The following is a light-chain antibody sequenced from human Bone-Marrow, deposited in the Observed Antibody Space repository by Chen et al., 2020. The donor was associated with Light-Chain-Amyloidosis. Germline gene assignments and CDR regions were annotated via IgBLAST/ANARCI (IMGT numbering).Light chain of an antibody. J-gene: IGLJ2*01. Sequence: SYELTQPPLVTVSPGQTARITGSGDDSPTKYAYWYKQKPGQAPVLVIQRDTERPSGISERFSGSSSGTTATLTISGVQAEDEADYHCQSADSSGTYEVIFGGGTKLTVL. CDR1: DSPTKY. CDR2: RDT. CDR3: QSADSSGTYEVI. V-gene: IGLV3-25*03.